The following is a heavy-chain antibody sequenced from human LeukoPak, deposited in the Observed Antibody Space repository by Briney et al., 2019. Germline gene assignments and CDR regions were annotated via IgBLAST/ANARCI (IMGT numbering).Heavy chain of an antibody. Sequence: SETLSLTCAVYGGSFSGYYWSWIRQPPGKGLEWMGEINHSGSTNYNPSLKSRVTISVDTSTNQFSLKLSSVTAADTAVYYCARETVIIGTTGYLYYYYYYMDVWGKGTTVTVSS. V-gene: IGHV4-34*01. CDR1: GGSFSGYY. J-gene: IGHJ6*03. CDR3: ARETVIIGTTGYLYYYYYYMDV. D-gene: IGHD1-7*01. CDR2: INHSGST.